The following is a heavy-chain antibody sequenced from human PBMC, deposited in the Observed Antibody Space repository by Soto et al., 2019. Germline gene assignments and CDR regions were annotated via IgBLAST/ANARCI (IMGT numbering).Heavy chain of an antibody. Sequence: QLHLQESGPGLVKPSETLSLTCTVSGGSVSDSDYYWGWIRQSPGKGLEWIGNIFYSGSTYYNPSLESRVTISVDTSKNQFYLQLISVTAADTAVYYCARQGYCSSITCYADSWGQGTQVTVSS. CDR3: ARQGYCSSITCYADS. CDR2: IFYSGST. V-gene: IGHV4-39*01. D-gene: IGHD2-2*01. CDR1: GGSVSDSDYY. J-gene: IGHJ5*01.